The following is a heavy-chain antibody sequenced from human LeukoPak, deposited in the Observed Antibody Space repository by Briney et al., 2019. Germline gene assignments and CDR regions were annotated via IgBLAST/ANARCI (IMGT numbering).Heavy chain of an antibody. CDR3: ARVGGYSGYDVLDY. J-gene: IGHJ4*02. V-gene: IGHV1-69*05. CDR1: GGTFSSYA. CDR2: IIPIFGTA. Sequence: ASVKVSCKASGGTFSSYAISWVRQAPGQGLGWMGGIIPIFGTANYAQKFQGRVTITTDESTSTAYMELSSLRSEDTAVYYCARVGGYSGYDVLDYWGQGTLVTVSS. D-gene: IGHD5-12*01.